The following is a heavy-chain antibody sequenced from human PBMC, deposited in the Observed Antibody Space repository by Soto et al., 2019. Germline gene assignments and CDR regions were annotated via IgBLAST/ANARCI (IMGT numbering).Heavy chain of an antibody. CDR3: AKDQTATTTIDF. J-gene: IGHJ4*02. D-gene: IGHD4-17*01. Sequence: PGGSLRLSCAASGFTFSRYAMSWVRQDPAKGLEWFSAISGSGDTTYYADSVKGRFTISRDNSKKTLYLQMNGLRAEDTAVYYCAKDQTATTTIDFWGQGALLTVSS. V-gene: IGHV3-23*01. CDR1: GFTFSRYA. CDR2: ISGSGDTT.